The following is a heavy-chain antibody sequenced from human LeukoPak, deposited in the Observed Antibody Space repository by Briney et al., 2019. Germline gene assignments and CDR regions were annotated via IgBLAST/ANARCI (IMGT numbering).Heavy chain of an antibody. J-gene: IGHJ4*02. V-gene: IGHV1-69*01. D-gene: IGHD6-13*01. Sequence: SVKVSCKASGGTFSSYAISWVRQAPGQGLELMGGIIPIFGTANYAQKFQGRVTITADESTSTAYMELSSLRSEDTAVYYCASDEAAAGAYFDYWGQGTLVTVSS. CDR2: IIPIFGTA. CDR3: ASDEAAAGAYFDY. CDR1: GGTFSSYA.